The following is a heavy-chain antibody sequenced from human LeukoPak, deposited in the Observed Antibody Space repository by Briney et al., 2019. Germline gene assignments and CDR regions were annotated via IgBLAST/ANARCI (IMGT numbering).Heavy chain of an antibody. D-gene: IGHD6-25*01. CDR1: GFTFSTYA. V-gene: IGHV3-23*01. CDR3: AKDRGFGAAAGHSFYFDY. CDR2: ISGSGDNT. J-gene: IGHJ4*02. Sequence: PGGSLRLSCAASGFTFSTYAKSWVRQAPGKGLEWVSAISGSGDNTYYADSVKGRFTISRDNSKNTLYLQMHILRAEDTAVYYCAKDRGFGAAAGHSFYFDYWGQGTLVTVSS.